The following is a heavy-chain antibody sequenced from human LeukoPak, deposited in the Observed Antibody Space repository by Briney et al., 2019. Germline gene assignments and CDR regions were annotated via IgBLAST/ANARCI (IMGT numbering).Heavy chain of an antibody. CDR1: GYTFTGYY. CDR3: ARGPSGSDY. J-gene: IGHJ4*02. D-gene: IGHD3-10*01. V-gene: IGHV1-2*06. Sequence: ASVKVSCKVSGYTFTGYYLHWLRQAPGQGLEWMGRINPSSGGTNYAQKFQGRVTMTRDTSINTAYMALSSLRSDDTAVYYCARGPSGSDYWGQGTLVTVSS. CDR2: INPSSGGT.